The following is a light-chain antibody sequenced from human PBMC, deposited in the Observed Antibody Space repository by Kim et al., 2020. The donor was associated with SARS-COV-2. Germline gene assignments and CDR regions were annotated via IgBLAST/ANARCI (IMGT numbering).Light chain of an antibody. V-gene: IGLV3-21*04. J-gene: IGLJ3*02. CDR2: YDS. Sequence: SYELTQAPSVSVAPGKTAMITCGGNNIGSKSVHWYQQKPGQAPVLIIYYDSDRPSGIPARFSGSNSGNTATLTISRVEAGDEADYHCQVWDRSSDLCMFGGGTQLTVL. CDR1: NIGSKS. CDR3: QVWDRSSDLCM.